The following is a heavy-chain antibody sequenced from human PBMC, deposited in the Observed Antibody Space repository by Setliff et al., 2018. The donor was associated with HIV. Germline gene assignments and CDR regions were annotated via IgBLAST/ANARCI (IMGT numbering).Heavy chain of an antibody. J-gene: IGHJ3*02. CDR3: ARHSPNVGVRGDAFDI. CDR2: INHSGST. D-gene: IGHD2-8*01. V-gene: IGHV4-34*01. CDR1: GGSFTDIGGSFTDYY. Sequence: SETLSLTCAVFGGSFTDIGGSFTDYYWIWIRQPPGKGLEWIGEINHSGSTHYNPSLKSRFTISVDTSKNQFSLRLSSVTAADTAVYYCARHSPNVGVRGDAFDIWGQGTVVTVSS.